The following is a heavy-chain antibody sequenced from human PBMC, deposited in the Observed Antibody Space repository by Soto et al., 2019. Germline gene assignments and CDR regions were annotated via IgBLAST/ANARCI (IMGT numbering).Heavy chain of an antibody. CDR2: INHSGST. Sequence: PSETLSLTCAVDDGSICGYYWTWIRQPPGTGLEWIGEINHSGSTNYNPSLKSRVTISVDTSKNQFSLKLTSVTAADTAVYYCARDKITGLFDYWGQGTLFTV. V-gene: IGHV4-34*01. CDR3: ARDKITGLFDY. CDR1: DGSICGYY. J-gene: IGHJ4*02. D-gene: IGHD2-8*02.